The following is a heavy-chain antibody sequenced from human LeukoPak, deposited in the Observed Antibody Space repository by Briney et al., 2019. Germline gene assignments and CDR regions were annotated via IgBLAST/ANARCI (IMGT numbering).Heavy chain of an antibody. V-gene: IGHV5-51*01. CDR3: ASAGLGDYPPIEYFQH. J-gene: IGHJ1*01. CDR2: IYPGDSDT. Sequence: GESPKISCKGSGYSFTSYWIGWVRQMPGKGLEWMGIIYPGDSDTRYSPSFQGQVTISADKSISTAYLQWSSLKASDTAMYYCASAGLGDYPPIEYFQHWGQGTLVTVSS. CDR1: GYSFTSYW. D-gene: IGHD4-17*01.